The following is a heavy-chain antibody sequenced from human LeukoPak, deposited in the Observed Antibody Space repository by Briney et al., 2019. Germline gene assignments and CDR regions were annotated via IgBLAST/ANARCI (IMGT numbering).Heavy chain of an antibody. V-gene: IGHV3-30*04. J-gene: IGHJ4*02. CDR2: ISYDGSNK. D-gene: IGHD6-19*01. CDR1: GFTFSSYA. Sequence: GGSLRLSCAASGFTFSSYAMHWVRQAPGKGLEWVAVISYDGSNKYYADSVKGRFTISRDNSKNTLYLQMNSLRAEDTAVYYCARDVTSSGRYVVDYWGQGTLVTVSS. CDR3: ARDVTSSGRYVVDY.